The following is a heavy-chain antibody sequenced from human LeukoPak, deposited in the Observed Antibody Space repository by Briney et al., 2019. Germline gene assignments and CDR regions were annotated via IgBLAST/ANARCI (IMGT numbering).Heavy chain of an antibody. CDR1: GYSFTSYW. V-gene: IGHV5-51*01. D-gene: IGHD1-1*01. CDR3: ARAEVQLPDPFDY. J-gene: IGHJ4*02. CDR2: IYPGDSDT. Sequence: GESLQISCKGSGYSFTSYWIGWVRQLPGKGLEWMGIIYPGDSDTRYSPSFQGQVTISADKSISTAYLQWSSLKASDTAMYYCARAEVQLPDPFDYWGQGTLVTVSS.